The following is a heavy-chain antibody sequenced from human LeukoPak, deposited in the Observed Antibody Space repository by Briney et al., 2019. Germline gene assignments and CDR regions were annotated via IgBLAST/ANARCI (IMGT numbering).Heavy chain of an antibody. V-gene: IGHV1-18*01. Sequence: ASVKVSCKASGYTFTSYGISWVRQAPGQGLEWMGWISAYNGNTNYAQKLQGRVTMTRDTSTSTVYMELSSLRSEDTAVYYCARGSYYDFWSGYLNWFDPWGQGTLVTVSS. CDR2: ISAYNGNT. CDR1: GYTFTSYG. J-gene: IGHJ5*02. D-gene: IGHD3-3*01. CDR3: ARGSYYDFWSGYLNWFDP.